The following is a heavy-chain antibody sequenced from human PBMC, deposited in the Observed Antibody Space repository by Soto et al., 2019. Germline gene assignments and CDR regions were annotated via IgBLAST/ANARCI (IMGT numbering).Heavy chain of an antibody. Sequence: SETLSLTCTVSGGSISSSSYYRGWIRQPPGKGLEWIGSIYYSGSTYYNPSLKSRVTISVDTSKNQFSLKLSSVTAADTAVYYCARHGGTIFGVVIDYYYYGMDVWGQGTTVTVSS. CDR2: IYYSGST. J-gene: IGHJ6*02. CDR1: GGSISSSSYY. D-gene: IGHD3-3*01. CDR3: ARHGGTIFGVVIDYYYYGMDV. V-gene: IGHV4-39*01.